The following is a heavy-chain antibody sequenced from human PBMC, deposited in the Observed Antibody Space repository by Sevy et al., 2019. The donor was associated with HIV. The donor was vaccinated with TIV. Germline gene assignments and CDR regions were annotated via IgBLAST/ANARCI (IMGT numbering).Heavy chain of an antibody. Sequence: GGSLRLSCAASGFKFNDFAMHWVRQAPGKGLEWVSGISWKGGNIAYEDSVKGRFTISRDNAKNSLYLQMNSPRTEDTALYYCAKDIGCGWGQGCYFSGMDIWGQGTTVTVSS. J-gene: IGHJ6*01. V-gene: IGHV3-9*01. CDR2: ISWKGGNI. CDR3: AKDIGCGWGQGCYFSGMDI. D-gene: IGHD2-21*01. CDR1: GFKFNDFA.